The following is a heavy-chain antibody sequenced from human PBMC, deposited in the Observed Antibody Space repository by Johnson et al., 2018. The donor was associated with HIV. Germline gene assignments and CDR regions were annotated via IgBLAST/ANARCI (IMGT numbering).Heavy chain of an antibody. CDR1: GFTFSSYA. Sequence: QVQLVESGGGLVQPGGSLRLSCAASGFTFSSYAMHWVRQAPGKGLEWVAVIWYDGSNKYYADSVKGRFTISRDNSKNTLYLQMNSLRAEDTAVYYCAKAEGATSAFDIWGQGTMVTVSS. D-gene: IGHD1-26*01. J-gene: IGHJ3*02. CDR2: IWYDGSNK. CDR3: AKAEGATSAFDI. V-gene: IGHV3-33*06.